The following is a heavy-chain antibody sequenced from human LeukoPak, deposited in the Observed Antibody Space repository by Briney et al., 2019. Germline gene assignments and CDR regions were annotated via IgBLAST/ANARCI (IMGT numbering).Heavy chain of an antibody. CDR1: GGTFSSYA. CDR2: IIPIFGTA. CDR3: ARESLITFGGVIAPAFDY. J-gene: IGHJ4*02. Sequence: SVKVSCKASGGTFSSYAISWVRQAPGQGLEWMGGIIPIFGTANYAQKFQGRVTITTDESTSTAYMELSSLRSEDTAVYYCARESLITFGGVIAPAFDYWGQGTLVTVSS. V-gene: IGHV1-69*05. D-gene: IGHD3-16*02.